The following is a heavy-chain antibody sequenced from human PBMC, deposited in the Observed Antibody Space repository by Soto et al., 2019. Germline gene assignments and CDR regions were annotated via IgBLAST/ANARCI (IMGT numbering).Heavy chain of an antibody. CDR2: IKSKTDGGAT. J-gene: IGHJ5*02. CDR1: GFSVSNVW. Sequence: EVQLLESGGGLVRPGGSLRLSCVVSGFSVSNVWLNWVRQTPGKGLEWVGRIKSKTDGGATDYAAPVKGRFIISRDDSKNTLYLQMNSLKTEDTAVYYCADYYASGSVTLDTWGPGTLVTVSS. D-gene: IGHD3-10*01. CDR3: ADYYASGSVTLDT. V-gene: IGHV3-15*07.